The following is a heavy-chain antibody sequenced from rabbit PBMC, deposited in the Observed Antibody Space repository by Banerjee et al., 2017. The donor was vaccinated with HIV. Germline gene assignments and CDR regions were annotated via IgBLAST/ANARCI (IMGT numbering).Heavy chain of an antibody. Sequence: QSLEESGGDLVKPGASLTLTCTASGFSFSSDYYMCWVRQAPGKGLEWIAYIYPHYGTKDYASWVNGRFTISLDNAQTTVFLQMTSLTAADTATYFCARAAGYAGYGYATGFDLWGQGTLVTVS. V-gene: IGHV1S40*01. CDR2: IYPHYGTK. CDR3: ARAAGYAGYGYATGFDL. D-gene: IGHD6-1*01. CDR1: GFSFSSDYY. J-gene: IGHJ4*01.